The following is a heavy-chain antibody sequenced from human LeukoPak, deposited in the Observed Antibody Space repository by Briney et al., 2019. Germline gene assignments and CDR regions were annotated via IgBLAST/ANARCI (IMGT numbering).Heavy chain of an antibody. CDR2: ISGSGDKT. V-gene: IGHV3-23*01. J-gene: IGHJ4*02. CDR1: GFTFSSYA. CDR3: AKSVVVAGAYYFDY. D-gene: IGHD6-19*01. Sequence: GGSLRLSCAASGFTFSSYAMSWVRQAPGKGLEWVSAISGSGDKTYYADSVEGRFTISRDNSKNTLYLQMNSLRAEDTAVYYCAKSVVVAGAYYFDYWGQGTLVTVSS.